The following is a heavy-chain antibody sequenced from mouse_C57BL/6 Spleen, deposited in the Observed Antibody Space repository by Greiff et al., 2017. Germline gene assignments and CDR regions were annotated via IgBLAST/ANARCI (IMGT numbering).Heavy chain of an antibody. CDR3: ARLVTTAMDY. CDR1: GFTFSSYG. V-gene: IGHV5-6*01. Sequence: EVQGVESGGGLVKPGGSLKLSCAASGFTFSSYGMSWVRQTPDKRLAWVATISSGGSYTYYPDSVKGRFTISRDNAKNTLYLQMSSLKSEDTAMYYCARLVTTAMDYWGQGTSVTVSS. J-gene: IGHJ4*01. CDR2: ISSGGSYT. D-gene: IGHD2-2*01.